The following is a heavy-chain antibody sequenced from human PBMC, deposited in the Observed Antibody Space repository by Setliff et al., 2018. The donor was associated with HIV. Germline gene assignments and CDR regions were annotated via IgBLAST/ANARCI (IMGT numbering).Heavy chain of an antibody. J-gene: IGHJ2*01. D-gene: IGHD5-12*01. CDR2: IYYSGAT. CDR1: GGSIKNVNYY. Sequence: SETLSLTCTVSGGSIKNVNYYWGWVRLSPGKGLEWIGSIYYSGATYYNPSLKSRGIISVDTSKNHFSLKLSSVTAADTAVYYCARPSAGGGYNYWYFDLWGRGTLVTVSS. CDR3: ARPSAGGGYNYWYFDL. V-gene: IGHV4-39*01.